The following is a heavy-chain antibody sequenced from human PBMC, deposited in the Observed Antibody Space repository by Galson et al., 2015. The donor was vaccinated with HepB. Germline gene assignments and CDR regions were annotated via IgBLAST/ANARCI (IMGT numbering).Heavy chain of an antibody. V-gene: IGHV4-59*01. Sequence: GSISSYYWSWIRQPPGKGLEWIGYVYYSGSTNYNPSLKSRVTISVDTSKNQFSLKLRSVTASDTAVYYCARGDGDYSYYFDYWGQGTLVTVSS. CDR2: VYYSGST. D-gene: IGHD4-17*01. J-gene: IGHJ4*02. CDR1: GSISSYY. CDR3: ARGDGDYSYYFDY.